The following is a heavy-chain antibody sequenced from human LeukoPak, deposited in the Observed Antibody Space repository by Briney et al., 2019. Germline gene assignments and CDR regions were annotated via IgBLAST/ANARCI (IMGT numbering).Heavy chain of an antibody. CDR3: AKDGVILAPGESWYMDV. CDR2: IRFDGTKT. J-gene: IGHJ6*03. Sequence: GGSLRLSCSASKFRFSDYGMHWVRQAPGKGLEWVAFIRFDGTKTNYAESVRGRSTISRDNSKNTLYLQMNSLRADDTAVFYCAKDGVILAPGESWYMDVWGSGTPVTVSS. CDR1: KFRFSDYG. D-gene: IGHD3-16*01. V-gene: IGHV3-30*02.